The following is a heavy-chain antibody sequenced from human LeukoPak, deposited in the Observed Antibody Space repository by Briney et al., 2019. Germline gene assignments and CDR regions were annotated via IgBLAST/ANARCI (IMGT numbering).Heavy chain of an antibody. D-gene: IGHD6-13*01. CDR3: ARKEGGQLVNTRRWFDP. J-gene: IGHJ5*02. CDR1: NGSFSGYY. Sequence: PSETLSLTCASKNGSFSGYYWTWIAKPPGKGLKWIGEINHSGSTHYNPSLKSRVTISVDTSKKQFSLKVRSVTAADTAVYYCARKEGGQLVNTRRWFDPWGQGTLVTVSS. CDR2: INHSGST. V-gene: IGHV4-34*01.